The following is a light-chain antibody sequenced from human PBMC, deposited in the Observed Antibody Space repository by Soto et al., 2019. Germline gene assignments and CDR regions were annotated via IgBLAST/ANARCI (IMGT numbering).Light chain of an antibody. CDR3: QQSFSTPQT. V-gene: IGKV1-39*01. CDR2: AAS. CDR1: QSIRNY. Sequence: DIQMAQSPSSLSASVGDRVTITCRTSQSIRNYLNWYQQKAGDAPKLLIYAASTLQPGVTSRFSGSGSGTDFTLTISILQPEDFATYYCQQSFSTPQTFGPGTKVEIK. J-gene: IGKJ1*01.